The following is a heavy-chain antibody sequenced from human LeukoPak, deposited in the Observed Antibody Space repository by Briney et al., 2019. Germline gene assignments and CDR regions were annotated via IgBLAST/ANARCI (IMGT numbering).Heavy chain of an antibody. CDR3: ARDPVPATARHFDY. Sequence: GRSLRLSCAASGFTFSSYAMHWVRQAPGKGLEWGAVTSSDGNIKYYADSVKGRFTISRDNSKNTLYLLMNSLRGEDTGVYYCARDPVPATARHFDYWGQGTLVTVSS. D-gene: IGHD1-1*01. J-gene: IGHJ4*02. CDR1: GFTFSSYA. V-gene: IGHV3-30-3*01. CDR2: TSSDGNIK.